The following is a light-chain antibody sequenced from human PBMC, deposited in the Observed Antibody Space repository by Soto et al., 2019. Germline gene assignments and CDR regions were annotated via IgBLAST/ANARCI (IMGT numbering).Light chain of an antibody. V-gene: IGLV2-14*01. CDR3: SSYTDSSNYV. CDR2: QVT. Sequence: QSALTQPASVSGSPGQSITISRTGTSSDLGIYNYVSWYQQQPGKAPKLMIYQVTNRPSGVSNRFSGSRSGNTASLTISGLQAEDEADYYCSSYTDSSNYVFGTGTKVTVL. CDR1: SSDLGIYNY. J-gene: IGLJ1*01.